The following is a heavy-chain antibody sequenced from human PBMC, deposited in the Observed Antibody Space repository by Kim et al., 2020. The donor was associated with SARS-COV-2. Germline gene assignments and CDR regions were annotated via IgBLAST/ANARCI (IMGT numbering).Heavy chain of an antibody. J-gene: IGHJ4*02. D-gene: IGHD3-3*01. Sequence: SETLSLTCTVSGGSISSGVYYWSWIRQHPGKGLEGIGYIYYSGSTYYNPSLKSRVTISVDTSKNQFSLKLSSVTAADTAVYYCARVTTIFGVVVSGFDYWGQGTLVTVSS. CDR3: ARVTTIFGVVVSGFDY. V-gene: IGHV4-31*03. CDR1: GGSISSGVYY. CDR2: IYYSGST.